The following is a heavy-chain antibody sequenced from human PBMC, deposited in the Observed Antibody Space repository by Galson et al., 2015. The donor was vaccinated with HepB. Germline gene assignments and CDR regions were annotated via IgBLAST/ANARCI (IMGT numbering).Heavy chain of an antibody. CDR2: VSYDGTNK. D-gene: IGHD2-8*02. CDR1: GFTFSSYS. V-gene: IGHV3-30*04. Sequence: SLRLSCAASGFTFSSYSMHWVRQAPGKGLEWVAIVSYDGTNKYYADSVRGRFTISRDNSKNTLYQEMNSLTTEDTAVYYCARDSHTGYGMDVWGQGTTVTVSS. J-gene: IGHJ6*02. CDR3: ARDSHTGYGMDV.